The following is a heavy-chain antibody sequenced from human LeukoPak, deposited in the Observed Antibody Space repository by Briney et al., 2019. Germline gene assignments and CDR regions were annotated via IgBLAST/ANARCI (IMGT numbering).Heavy chain of an antibody. Sequence: GGSLRLSCAASGFTVSTDHMSWVRQAPGKGLEWVAVSYSGGTSQYAESVKGRFTISRDNSKNMLYLQMNSLRAEDTGVYYCARDGSSWSNWLDPWGQGTLVTVSS. J-gene: IGHJ5*02. CDR2: SYSGGTS. V-gene: IGHV3-53*01. CDR1: GFTVSTDH. D-gene: IGHD6-13*01. CDR3: ARDGSSWSNWLDP.